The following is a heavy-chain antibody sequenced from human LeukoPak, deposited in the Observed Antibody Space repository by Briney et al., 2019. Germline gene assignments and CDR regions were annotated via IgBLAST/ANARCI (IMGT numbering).Heavy chain of an antibody. D-gene: IGHD5-12*01. CDR2: IKQDGSEK. CDR3: ARDLSGYEGYYFDY. CDR1: GFTFSSYW. Sequence: GGSLRLSCAASGFTFSSYWMSWVRQAPGKGLEWVANIKQDGSEKYYVDSVKGRFTISRDNAKNSLYLQMNSLRAEDTAVYCCARDLSGYEGYYFDYWGQGTLVTVSS. V-gene: IGHV3-7*05. J-gene: IGHJ4*02.